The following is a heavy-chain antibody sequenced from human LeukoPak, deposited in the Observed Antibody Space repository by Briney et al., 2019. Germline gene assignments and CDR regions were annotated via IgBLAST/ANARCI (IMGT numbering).Heavy chain of an antibody. J-gene: IGHJ4*02. CDR3: ARLLDYYDSSGYSHPGDY. D-gene: IGHD3-22*01. CDR2: ISAYNGNT. V-gene: IGHV1-18*01. Sequence: ASVKVSCKASGYTFTSYGISWVRQAPGQGLEWMGWISAYNGNTNYAQKLQGRVTMTTDTSTSTAYMELRSLRSDDTAVYYCARLLDYYDSSGYSHPGDYWGQGTLVTVSS. CDR1: GYTFTSYG.